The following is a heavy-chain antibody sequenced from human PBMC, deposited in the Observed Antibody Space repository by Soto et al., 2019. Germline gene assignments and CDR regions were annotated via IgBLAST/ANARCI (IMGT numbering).Heavy chain of an antibody. J-gene: IGHJ4*02. CDR3: AKELNRDFSDFDS. CDR2: ISDSGANT. V-gene: IGHV3-23*01. CDR1: GFTFSTYA. Sequence: EVQMLESGGGLVQPGGSLRLSCAASGFTFSTYAMTWVRQAPDKGLEWVSTISDSGANTYYADSMKGRFTISRDNSKNTLYLQMNILRADDTAVYYCAKELNRDFSDFDSWGQGTQVIVSS. D-gene: IGHD3-10*01.